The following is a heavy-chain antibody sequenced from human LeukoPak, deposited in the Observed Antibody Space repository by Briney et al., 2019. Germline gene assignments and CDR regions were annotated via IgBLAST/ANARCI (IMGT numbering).Heavy chain of an antibody. CDR3: ARVYRTVYYYDSRSPFDY. D-gene: IGHD3-22*01. CDR2: ISSSSSYI. V-gene: IGHV3-21*01. J-gene: IGHJ4*02. CDR1: GFPFSSYS. Sequence: GGSLRLSCAASGFPFSSYSMNWVRQAPGKGLEWVSSISSSSSYIYYADSVKGRFTISRDNAKNSLYLQMNSLRAEDTAVYYCARVYRTVYYYDSRSPFDYWGQGTLVTVSS.